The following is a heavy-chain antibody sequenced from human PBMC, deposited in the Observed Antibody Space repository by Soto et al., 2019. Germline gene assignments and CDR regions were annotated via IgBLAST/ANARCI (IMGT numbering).Heavy chain of an antibody. D-gene: IGHD2-21*02. J-gene: IGHJ4*02. CDR2: ISANTGNT. CDR1: GYTFTSYG. Sequence: GASVKVSCKASGYTFTSYGISWVRQAPGQGLEWMGWISANTGNTNFAQKFQGRVTITRDTSGSTAYMELSSLRSEDTAVYYCARSIVVVTALDYWGQGTLVTVSS. V-gene: IGHV1-18*01. CDR3: ARSIVVVTALDY.